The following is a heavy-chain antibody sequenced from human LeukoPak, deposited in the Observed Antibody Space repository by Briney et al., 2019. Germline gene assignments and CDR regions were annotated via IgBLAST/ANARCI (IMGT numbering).Heavy chain of an antibody. CDR2: ITSTGSST. D-gene: IGHD6-13*01. V-gene: IGHV3-23*01. CDR3: AKGDNKPIAADDY. J-gene: IGHJ4*02. CDR1: GFTFSNFA. Sequence: GGSLRLSCAASGFTFSNFAMSWVRQAPGKGLEWVSAITSTGSSTYYADSVKGRFTIPRDNSKNTLYLQMNSLRAEDTAVYYCAKGDNKPIAADDYWGQGTLVTVSS.